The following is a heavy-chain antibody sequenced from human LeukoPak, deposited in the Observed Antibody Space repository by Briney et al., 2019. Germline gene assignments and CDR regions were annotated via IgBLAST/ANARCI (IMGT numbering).Heavy chain of an antibody. CDR3: ARFLYSSGWYQPYYFDY. CDR2: INHSGST. V-gene: IGHV4-34*01. CDR1: GGSFSGYY. Sequence: SETLSLTCAVYGGSFSGYYWSWIRQPPGKGLEWIGEINHSGSTNYNPSLKSRVTISVDTSKNQFSLKLSSVTAADTAAYYCARFLYSSGWYQPYYFDYWGQGTLVTVSS. D-gene: IGHD6-19*01. J-gene: IGHJ4*02.